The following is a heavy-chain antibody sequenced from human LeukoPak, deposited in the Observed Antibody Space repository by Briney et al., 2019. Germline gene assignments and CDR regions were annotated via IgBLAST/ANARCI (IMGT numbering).Heavy chain of an antibody. Sequence: PGGSLRLSCAASGFTFGEYALSWVRQAPGKGLEWIGFIRSKLYGGAAEYAASVKGRFIFSRDDSKSIAYLQMNGLKIADTAVYYCARGGSDYFNYEYPSWGQGTLVIVSS. CDR3: ARGGSDYFNYEYPS. D-gene: IGHD4-11*01. CDR1: GFTFGEYA. V-gene: IGHV3-49*04. J-gene: IGHJ5*02. CDR2: IRSKLYGGAA.